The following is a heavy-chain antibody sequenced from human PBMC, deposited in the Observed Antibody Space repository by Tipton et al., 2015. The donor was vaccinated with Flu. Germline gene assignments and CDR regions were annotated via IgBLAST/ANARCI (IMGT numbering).Heavy chain of an antibody. CDR1: GFIFEDKA. J-gene: IGHJ4*02. CDR2: INRNSARI. CDR3: VKDSAEITSWPSNFDS. V-gene: IGHV3-9*01. Sequence: SLRLSCAASGFIFEDKAMHWVRQAPGKGLEWVSSINRNSARIHYANSVKGRFTISRDNAKSALYLQMNSLRGEDTALYYCVKDSAEITSWPSNFDSWGQGTLVTVSS. D-gene: IGHD2-2*01.